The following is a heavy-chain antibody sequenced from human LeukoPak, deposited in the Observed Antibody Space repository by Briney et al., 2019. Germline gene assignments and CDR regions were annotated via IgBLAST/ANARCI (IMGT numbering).Heavy chain of an antibody. CDR1: GLTVTSNY. V-gene: IGHV4-39*01. CDR3: ARLNSSSWYFMHWYFDL. CDR2: IYYSGST. D-gene: IGHD6-13*01. Sequence: PGGSLRLSCAASGLTVTSNYMTWVRQPPGKGLEWMGSIYYSGSTYYNPSLKSRVTISVDTSKNQFSLKLSSVTAADTAVYYCARLNSSSWYFMHWYFDLRGRGTLVTVSS. J-gene: IGHJ2*01.